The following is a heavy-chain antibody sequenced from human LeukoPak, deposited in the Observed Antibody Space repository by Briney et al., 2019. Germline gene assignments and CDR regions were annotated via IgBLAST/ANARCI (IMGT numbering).Heavy chain of an antibody. CDR2: ISYDGSNK. CDR1: GCTFSSYG. J-gene: IGHJ4*02. D-gene: IGHD3-10*01. Sequence: PGRSLRLSCAASGCTFSSYGMHWVRQAPGKGLEWVAVISYDGSNKYYADSVKGRFTISRDNSKNTLYLQINSLRAEDTAVYYCAKDRAVRGVIEVDYWGQGTLVTVSS. CDR3: AKDRAVRGVIEVDY. V-gene: IGHV3-30*18.